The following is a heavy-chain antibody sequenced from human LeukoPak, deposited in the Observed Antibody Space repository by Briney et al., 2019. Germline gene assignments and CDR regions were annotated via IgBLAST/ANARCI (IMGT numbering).Heavy chain of an antibody. V-gene: IGHV3-15*01. CDR3: TTDQYIQVWLPDY. CDR1: GFTFNNAW. CDR2: IKRKTDGGTT. J-gene: IGHJ4*02. Sequence: PGGSLRLSCATSGFTFNNAWTSWVRQAPGKGLEWVGRIKRKTDGGTTDYAAPVKGRFTVSRDDSKNTLYLQMNSLKTEDTAVYYCTTDQYIQVWLPDYWGQGTLVTVSS. D-gene: IGHD5-18*01.